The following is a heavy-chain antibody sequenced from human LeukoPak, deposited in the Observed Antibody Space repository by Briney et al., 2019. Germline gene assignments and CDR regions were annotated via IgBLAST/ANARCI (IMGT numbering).Heavy chain of an antibody. J-gene: IGHJ4*02. CDR1: VFTFSSYD. CDR3: ASDQLTMVRVVTPRFGY. D-gene: IGHD3-10*01. Sequence: PGGSLRLSCAASVFTFSSYDMHWVRQATGKALEWVAVIWYDGSNKYYADSVKGRFTLSRDNSKNTLYLQMNSLRDEDTAVYYCASDQLTMVRVVTPRFGYWGQGTLVTVSS. V-gene: IGHV3-33*01. CDR2: IWYDGSNK.